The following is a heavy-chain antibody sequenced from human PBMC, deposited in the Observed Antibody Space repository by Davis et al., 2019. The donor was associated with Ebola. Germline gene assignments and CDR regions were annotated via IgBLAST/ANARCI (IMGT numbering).Heavy chain of an antibody. CDR1: GGTFSSYS. CDR3: ARVRGYCSSTSCPAYGMDV. J-gene: IGHJ6*02. Sequence: SVTVSCKAPGGTFSSYSIICVRQAPGQGLEWMGGFIPVYGAANYAQKFQGRVTITADESASTAYMELSSLTAENTAVYYCARVRGYCSSTSCPAYGMDVWGQGTTVAVSS. CDR2: FIPVYGAA. D-gene: IGHD2-2*01. V-gene: IGHV1-69*13.